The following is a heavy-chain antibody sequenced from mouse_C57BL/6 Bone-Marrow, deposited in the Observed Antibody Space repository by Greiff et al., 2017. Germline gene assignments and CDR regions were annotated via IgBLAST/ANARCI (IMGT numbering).Heavy chain of an antibody. V-gene: IGHV1-19*01. Sequence: VQLQQSGPVLVKPGASVKMSCKASGYTFTDYYMNWVKQSHGKSLEWIGVINPYNGGTSYNQKFKGKATLTVDKSSSTAYMELNRLTSEDSAVYYCARCYYGSSYYFDYWGQGTTLTVSS. CDR3: ARCYYGSSYYFDY. CDR1: GYTFTDYY. D-gene: IGHD1-1*01. CDR2: INPYNGGT. J-gene: IGHJ2*01.